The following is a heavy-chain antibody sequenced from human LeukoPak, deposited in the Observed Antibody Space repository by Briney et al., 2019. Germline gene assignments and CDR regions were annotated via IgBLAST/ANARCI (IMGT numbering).Heavy chain of an antibody. CDR1: GFTFSNYW. V-gene: IGHV3-74*01. CDR3: ARVGSSSSWYVLSYFDY. J-gene: IGHJ4*02. Sequence: GGSLRLSCAASGFTFSNYWMHWVRQAAGKGLVWVSRINIDGSGTNYADSVKGRFTISRDNAKNTLYLQMNSLRAEDTAVYYCARVGSSSSWYVLSYFDYWGQGTLVTVSS. D-gene: IGHD6-13*01. CDR2: INIDGSGT.